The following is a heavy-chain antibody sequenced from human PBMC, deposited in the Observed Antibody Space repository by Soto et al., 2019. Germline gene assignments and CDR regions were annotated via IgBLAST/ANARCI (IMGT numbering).Heavy chain of an antibody. V-gene: IGHV3-23*01. CDR3: AKVSEVASITSLWDY. CDR2: ITGSGGTT. D-gene: IGHD5-12*01. J-gene: IGHJ4*02. Sequence: GGSLRLSCAASGFSFNSYTMSWLRQAPGKGLQWVSTITGSGGTTYYSDSVRGRFSISRDDSKSTLYLQMNSLRGEDTAVYFCAKVSEVASITSLWDYWGQGTLVTVSS. CDR1: GFSFNSYT.